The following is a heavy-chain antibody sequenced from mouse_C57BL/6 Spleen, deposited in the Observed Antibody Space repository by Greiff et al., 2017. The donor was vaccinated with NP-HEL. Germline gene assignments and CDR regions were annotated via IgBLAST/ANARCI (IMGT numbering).Heavy chain of an antibody. CDR1: GYTFTSYW. V-gene: IGHV1-53*01. CDR2: INPSNGGT. D-gene: IGHD2-5*01. CDR3: TRSHSNYDAMDY. Sequence: VQLQQSGTELVKPGASVKLSCKASGYTFTSYWMHWVKQRPGQGLEWIGNINPSNGGTNYNEKFKSKATLTVDKSSSTAYMQLSSLTSEDSAVYYCTRSHSNYDAMDYWGQGTSVTVSS. J-gene: IGHJ4*01.